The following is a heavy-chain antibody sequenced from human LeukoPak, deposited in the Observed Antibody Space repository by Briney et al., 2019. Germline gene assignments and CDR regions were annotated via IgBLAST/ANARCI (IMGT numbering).Heavy chain of an antibody. Sequence: PSETLSLTCTVSGGSISSSSYYWGWIRQPPGKGLEWIGSIYYSGSTYYNPSLKSRVTISVDTSKNQFSLKLSSVTAADTAVYYCARRFGFGESEGWFDPWGQGTLVTVSS. CDR2: IYYSGST. V-gene: IGHV4-39*07. CDR3: ARRFGFGESEGWFDP. CDR1: GGSISSSSYY. D-gene: IGHD3-10*01. J-gene: IGHJ5*02.